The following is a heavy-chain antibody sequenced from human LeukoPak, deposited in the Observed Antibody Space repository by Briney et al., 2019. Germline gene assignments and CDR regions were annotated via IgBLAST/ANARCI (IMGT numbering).Heavy chain of an antibody. CDR3: AREGIAVAGTQTDY. D-gene: IGHD6-19*01. Sequence: PGGSLRLSCAASGFTFSSYSMNWVRQAPGKGLEWVSSISSSSSYIYYADSVKGRFTISRDNAKNSLYLQMNSLRAEDTAVYYCAREGIAVAGTQTDYWGQGTLVTVSS. V-gene: IGHV3-21*01. J-gene: IGHJ4*02. CDR2: ISSSSSYI. CDR1: GFTFSSYS.